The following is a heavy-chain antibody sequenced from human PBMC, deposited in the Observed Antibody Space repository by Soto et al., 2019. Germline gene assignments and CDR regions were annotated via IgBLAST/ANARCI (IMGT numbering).Heavy chain of an antibody. V-gene: IGHV4-59*01. Sequence: SETLSLTCTFSCGSISSYYWSWIRQPPGKGLEWIGYIYYSGSTNYNPSLKSRVTISVDTSKNQFSLKLSSVTAADTAVYYCARGAYYYDSSGYYYGRSLTYYFDYWGQGTLVTVSS. CDR3: ARGAYYYDSSGYYYGRSLTYYFDY. J-gene: IGHJ4*02. D-gene: IGHD3-22*01. CDR2: IYYSGST. CDR1: CGSISSYY.